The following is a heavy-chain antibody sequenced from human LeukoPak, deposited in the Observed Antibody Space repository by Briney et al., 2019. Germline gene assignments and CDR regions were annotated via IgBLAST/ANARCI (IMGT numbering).Heavy chain of an antibody. CDR1: GYTFTSYY. CDR2: INPSGGST. D-gene: IGHD2-2*01. Sequence: ASVKVSCKASGYTFTSYYMHWVRQAPGQGLEWMGIINPSGGSTSYAQKFQGRVTMTRDTSTSTVYMELSSLRSEDTAVYYCARRTSYCSSTSCRRDYYYYMDVWGKGTTVTVSS. V-gene: IGHV1-46*01. J-gene: IGHJ6*03. CDR3: ARRTSYCSSTSCRRDYYYYMDV.